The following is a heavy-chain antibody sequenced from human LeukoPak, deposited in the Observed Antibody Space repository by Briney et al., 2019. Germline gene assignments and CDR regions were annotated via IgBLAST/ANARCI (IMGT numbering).Heavy chain of an antibody. J-gene: IGHJ4*02. CDR3: ARVVGGMTGADY. D-gene: IGHD3-9*01. Sequence: PGGSLRLSCVASGFTFSSYPMIWVRQAPGKGLESVSYISDSGTVIHYADSVEGRFTLSRDNAKNSLNVQMNSPSAEDTAVYYCARVVGGMTGADYWGQGTLVTVSS. V-gene: IGHV3-48*04. CDR1: GFTFSSYP. CDR2: ISDSGTVI.